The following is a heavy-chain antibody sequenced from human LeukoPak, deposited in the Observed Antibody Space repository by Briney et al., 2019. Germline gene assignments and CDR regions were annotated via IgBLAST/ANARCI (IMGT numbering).Heavy chain of an antibody. V-gene: IGHV3-11*01. CDR2: ISSSGSTI. CDR3: ARSVVVPAAMNGMDV. D-gene: IGHD2-2*01. Sequence: GGSLRLSCAASGFIFSDYYMSWIRQAPGKGLEWVSYISSSGSTIYYADSVKGRFTISRDNAKNSLSLQMNSLRAEDTAVYYCARSVVVPAAMNGMDVWGQGTTVTVSS. J-gene: IGHJ6*02. CDR1: GFIFSDYY.